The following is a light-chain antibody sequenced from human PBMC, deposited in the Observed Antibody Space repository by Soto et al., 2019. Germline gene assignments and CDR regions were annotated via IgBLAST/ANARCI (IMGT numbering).Light chain of an antibody. CDR1: QSISAY. Sequence: IQLTQSPSSLSASVGDRVTITCRTSQSISAYLNWYRQKPGQAPELLIYATSNLHSGVPSRFSGSGSVTEFTLTINSLQPEDLATYYCQQSHSSEYSFGQGTKVDIK. CDR2: ATS. V-gene: IGKV1-39*01. J-gene: IGKJ2*01. CDR3: QQSHSSEYS.